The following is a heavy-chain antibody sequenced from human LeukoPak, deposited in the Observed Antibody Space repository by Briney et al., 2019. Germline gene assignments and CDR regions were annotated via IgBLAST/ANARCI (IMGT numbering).Heavy chain of an antibody. V-gene: IGHV4-39*07. J-gene: IGHJ5*02. CDR2: IHYSGNT. Sequence: SETLSLTCTVSGGSISSSIHYWGRVRQSLRKGLECIGTIHYSGNTYYNPSLRSRLTISLDTSNNQFSLKLSSVTAADTAVYYCATYTEDYSGPAFAPWGQGTQVIVSS. CDR3: ATYTEDYSGPAFAP. D-gene: IGHD3-16*01. CDR1: GGSISSSIHY.